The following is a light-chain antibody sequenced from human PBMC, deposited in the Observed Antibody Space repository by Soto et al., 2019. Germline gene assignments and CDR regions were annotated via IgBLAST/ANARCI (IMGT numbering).Light chain of an antibody. J-gene: IGLJ2*01. Sequence: QSALTQPASVSGSPGQSITISCTGTSSDVGSYNLVSWYQQHPGKAPKLMIYEGSKRPSGVSNRFSGPKSGNTASLTISGLQADDEADYYCCSYAGSSTPHVVFGGGTKVTVL. V-gene: IGLV2-23*01. CDR1: SSDVGSYNL. CDR3: CSYAGSSTPHVV. CDR2: EGS.